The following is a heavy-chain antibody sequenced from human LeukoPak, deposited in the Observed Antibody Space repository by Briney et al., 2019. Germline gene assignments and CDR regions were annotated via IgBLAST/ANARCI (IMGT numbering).Heavy chain of an antibody. CDR2: IFNTGTT. D-gene: IGHD4-23*01. CDR1: GGSMNSDDYY. CDR3: ARDWPDGGGNSVRHDH. Sequence: KPSETLPLNCTVSGGSMNSDDYYWSWIRQPPGKGLEWIGCIFNTGTTYYNPSLKSRLSISVDTSENRFSLKLNSLTAADTGVYYCARDWPDGGGNSVRHDHWGQGILVIVSS. J-gene: IGHJ4*02. V-gene: IGHV4-30-4*01.